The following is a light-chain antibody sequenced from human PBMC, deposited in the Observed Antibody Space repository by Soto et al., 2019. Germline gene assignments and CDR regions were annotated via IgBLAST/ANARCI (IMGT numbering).Light chain of an antibody. CDR3: QQYNNWPPWT. Sequence: EIVMTQSPATLSVSPGERATLSCRASQSVSSNLAWYQQKPGQAPRLLIYGASTRATGIPARFSGSWSGTEFTLTFSSLQSEDFAVYYCQQYNNWPPWTFGKGPRLKSN. V-gene: IGKV3-15*01. J-gene: IGKJ1*01. CDR2: GAS. CDR1: QSVSSN.